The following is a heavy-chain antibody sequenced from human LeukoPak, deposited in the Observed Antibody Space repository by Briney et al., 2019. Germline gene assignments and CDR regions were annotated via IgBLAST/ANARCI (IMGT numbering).Heavy chain of an antibody. Sequence: GGSLRLSCEASGFTFSSYSMDWVRQAPGKGLEWVSSISSSSSYIYYADSVKGRFTISRDNAKNSLYLQMNFLRAEDTAVYYCVGGSSSRYYYMDVWGKGTTVTVSS. D-gene: IGHD6-6*01. CDR1: GFTFSSYS. V-gene: IGHV3-21*01. CDR2: ISSSSSYI. CDR3: VGGSSSRYYYMDV. J-gene: IGHJ6*03.